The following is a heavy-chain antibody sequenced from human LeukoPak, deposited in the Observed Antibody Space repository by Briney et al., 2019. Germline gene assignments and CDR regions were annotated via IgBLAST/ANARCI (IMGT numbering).Heavy chain of an antibody. Sequence: GGSLRLSCAASGFTFSSYAMNWVRQGPGKGLEWVSAISGSGSSTDYADSVKGRFTISRDNSKKTLYLQMNGLRAEDTAVYYCAKRLGAAGPYFDYWGQGTLVTVSS. J-gene: IGHJ4*02. CDR2: ISGSGSST. D-gene: IGHD6-13*01. V-gene: IGHV3-23*01. CDR3: AKRLGAAGPYFDY. CDR1: GFTFSSYA.